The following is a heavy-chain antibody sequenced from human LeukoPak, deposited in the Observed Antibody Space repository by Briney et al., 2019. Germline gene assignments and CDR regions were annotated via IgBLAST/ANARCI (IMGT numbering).Heavy chain of an antibody. J-gene: IGHJ4*02. D-gene: IGHD3-22*01. CDR3: ARERDGYYDSSASDY. V-gene: IGHV3-30*03. CDR1: GFTFSSYG. CDR2: ISYDGSNK. Sequence: GGSLRLSCAASGFTFSSYGMYWVRQAPGKGLEWVAVISYDGSNKYYADSVKGRFTISRDNSKNTLYLQMNSLRAEDTAVYYCARERDGYYDSSASDYWGQGTLVTVSS.